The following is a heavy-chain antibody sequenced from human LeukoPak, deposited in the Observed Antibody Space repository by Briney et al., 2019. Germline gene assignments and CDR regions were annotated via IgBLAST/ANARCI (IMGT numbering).Heavy chain of an antibody. V-gene: IGHV1-46*03. CDR2: INPSGGST. D-gene: IGHD5-24*01. J-gene: IGHJ4*02. CDR1: GYTLTSNY. CDR3: ARDIWLLGRDGYNYSDY. Sequence: GASVKVSCKASGYTLTSNYIHWVRQAPGQGLEWMGIINPSGGSTTYAQKFQGRVTMTRDTSTSTVYMELTSLRSEDTAVYYCARDIWLLGRDGYNYSDYWGQGTLVTVSS.